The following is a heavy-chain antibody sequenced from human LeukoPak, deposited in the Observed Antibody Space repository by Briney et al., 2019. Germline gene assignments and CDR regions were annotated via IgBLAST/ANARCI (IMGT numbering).Heavy chain of an antibody. CDR2: ISAYNGNT. J-gene: IGHJ3*02. D-gene: IGHD3-22*01. CDR3: ARDEKGEGYYYDSSGYPDAFDI. V-gene: IGHV1-18*01. Sequence: ASVKVSGKASGYTFTSYGISWVRQAPGQGLEWMGWISAYNGNTNYAQKLQGRVTMTTDTSTSTAYMELRSLRSDDTAVYYCARDEKGEGYYYDSSGYPDAFDIWGQGTMVTVSS. CDR1: GYTFTSYG.